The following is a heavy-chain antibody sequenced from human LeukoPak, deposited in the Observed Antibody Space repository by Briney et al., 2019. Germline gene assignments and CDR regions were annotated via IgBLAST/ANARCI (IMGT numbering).Heavy chain of an antibody. V-gene: IGHV3-30*04. J-gene: IGHJ3*02. D-gene: IGHD3-10*01. CDR2: ISYDGSTK. CDR3: ARCYGSGFTHDAFDI. Sequence: GGSLSLACAASGFTFSSYAMHWVSHAPGRGLEWVAVISYDGSTKYYPDSVNGRFTISRDNSKNTLYLQMNSLRAEDTAVYYCARCYGSGFTHDAFDIWGQGTMVTVSS. CDR1: GFTFSSYA.